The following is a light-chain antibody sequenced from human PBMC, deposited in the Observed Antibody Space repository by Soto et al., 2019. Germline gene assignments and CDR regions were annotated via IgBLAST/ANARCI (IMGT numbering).Light chain of an antibody. CDR3: LQYNSYPFT. CDR2: GAS. CDR1: QGISNF. V-gene: IGKV1-17*03. J-gene: IGKJ4*01. Sequence: DIPMTQSPSAMSASLGDRVTITCRASQGISNFLAWFQQKPGRVPKRLIYGASTLQSWAPSRFSGSASGAAFTLTISSLQPEDFATYYCLQYNSYPFTFGGGTKVEIK.